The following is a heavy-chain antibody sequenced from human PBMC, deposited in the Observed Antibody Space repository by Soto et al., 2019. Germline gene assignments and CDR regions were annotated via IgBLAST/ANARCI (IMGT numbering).Heavy chain of an antibody. D-gene: IGHD3-10*01. V-gene: IGHV3-64D*06. Sequence: PGGSLRLSCSAAGFTFRSYAMHWVRQAPGKGLEYVSFISSDGGKTDYADSVKGRFSISRDNSKNTLYLQMTSLRPEDTAVYYCTRGSGDYWSQGTRVTVSS. CDR2: ISSDGGKT. J-gene: IGHJ4*02. CDR1: GFTFRSYA. CDR3: TRGSGDY.